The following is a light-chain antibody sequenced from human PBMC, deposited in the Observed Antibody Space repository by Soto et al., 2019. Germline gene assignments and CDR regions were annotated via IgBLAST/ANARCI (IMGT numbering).Light chain of an antibody. CDR1: SSDVGGYDY. CDR2: EVS. CDR3: SSYTIGGTGV. Sequence: QSALTQPASVSGSPGQSITISCTGTSSDVGGYDYVSWYQQHPGKAPKLMIYEVSNRPSGVSNRFSGSQSGNTASLTISGLQAEDEADYYCSSYTIGGTGVFGGGTKLTVL. J-gene: IGLJ3*02. V-gene: IGLV2-14*01.